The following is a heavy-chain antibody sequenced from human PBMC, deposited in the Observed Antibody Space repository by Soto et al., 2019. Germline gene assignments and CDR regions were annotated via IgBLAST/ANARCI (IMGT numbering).Heavy chain of an antibody. D-gene: IGHD3-3*01. Sequence: SDTLSLTYAVYGGPFSGYYWSWIRKPPGKGLEWIGEINHSGSTNYNPSLKSRVTISVDTYKNHFSLKLSSVTAAVTAVYYCARVPYYDFWSGYSRQHNWFDPWSQGTLVTVAS. CDR3: ARVPYYDFWSGYSRQHNWFDP. J-gene: IGHJ5*02. CDR1: GGPFSGYY. CDR2: INHSGST. V-gene: IGHV4-34*01.